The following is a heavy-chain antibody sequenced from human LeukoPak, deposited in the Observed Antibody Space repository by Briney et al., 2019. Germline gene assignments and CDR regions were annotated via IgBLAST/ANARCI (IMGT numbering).Heavy chain of an antibody. CDR2: ISANNGNT. Sequence: ASVKVSCTASGYTFTSYAIIWVRQAPGQGLEWMGWISANNGNTSYAQKLQGRVTMTTDTSTSTAYMELRTLTSDDTAVYYCARQIVGATNWFDPWGQGTLVTVSS. D-gene: IGHD1-26*01. CDR1: GYTFTSYA. J-gene: IGHJ5*02. CDR3: ARQIVGATNWFDP. V-gene: IGHV1-18*01.